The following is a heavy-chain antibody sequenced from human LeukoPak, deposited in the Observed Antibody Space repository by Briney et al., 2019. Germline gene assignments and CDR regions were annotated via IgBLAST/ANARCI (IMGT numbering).Heavy chain of an antibody. J-gene: IGHJ3*02. CDR1: GFTFSSYS. Sequence: GGSLRLSCAASGFTFSSYSMNWVRQAPGQGLEWVSFISSSSSSIYYADSVKGRFTISRDNAKNSLYLQMNSLRAEDTAVYYCARELQWFGESNDAFDIWGQGTMVTISS. CDR2: ISSSSSSI. V-gene: IGHV3-48*04. CDR3: ARELQWFGESNDAFDI. D-gene: IGHD3-10*01.